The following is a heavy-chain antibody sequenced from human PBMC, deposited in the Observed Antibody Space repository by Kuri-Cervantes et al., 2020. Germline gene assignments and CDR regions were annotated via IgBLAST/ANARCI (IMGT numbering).Heavy chain of an antibody. CDR2: IWYDGSNK. Sequence: GESLKISCAASGFTFSSYGMHWVRQAPGKGLEWVAVIWYDGSNKYYADSVKGRFTISRDNSKNTLYLQLNSLRAEDTAAYYCARGCRDDYNNYWYFDLWGRGTLVTVSS. D-gene: IGHD5-24*01. J-gene: IGHJ2*01. V-gene: IGHV3-33*01. CDR1: GFTFSSYG. CDR3: ARGCRDDYNNYWYFDL.